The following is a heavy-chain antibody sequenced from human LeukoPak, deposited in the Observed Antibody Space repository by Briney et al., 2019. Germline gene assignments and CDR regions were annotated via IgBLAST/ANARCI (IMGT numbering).Heavy chain of an antibody. V-gene: IGHV4-34*01. Sequence: GSLRLSFAASGFTFSSYSMNWVRQPPGKGLEWIGEINHSGSTNYNPSLKSRVTISVDTSKNQFSLKLSSVPAADTAVYYCARAGAMDHFDYWGQGTLVTVSS. J-gene: IGHJ4*02. D-gene: IGHD1-26*01. CDR2: INHSGST. CDR3: ARAGAMDHFDY. CDR1: GFTFSSYS.